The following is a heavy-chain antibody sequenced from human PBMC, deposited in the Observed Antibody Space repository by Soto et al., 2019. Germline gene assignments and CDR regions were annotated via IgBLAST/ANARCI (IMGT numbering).Heavy chain of an antibody. D-gene: IGHD3-22*01. CDR2: ISAYNGNT. CDR3: ARLTDAPDSSGTLRCWYFDL. J-gene: IGHJ2*01. CDR1: GYTFTSYG. Sequence: QVQLVQSGAEVKKPGASVKVSCKASGYTFTSYGISWVRQAPGQGLEWMGWISAYNGNTNYAQKLQGRVTMTTDTSTSTASMELRSLSSDATAVYYCARLTDAPDSSGTLRCWYFDLCGRGTLVTVSS. V-gene: IGHV1-18*01.